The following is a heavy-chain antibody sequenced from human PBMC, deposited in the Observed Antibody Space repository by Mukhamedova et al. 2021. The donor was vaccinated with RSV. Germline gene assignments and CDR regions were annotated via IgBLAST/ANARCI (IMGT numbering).Heavy chain of an antibody. V-gene: IGHV3-23*01. J-gene: IGHJ4*02. D-gene: IGHD3-22*01. CDR2: ISGSGGST. CDR3: GKRPGDYYDSSGYSFDY. Sequence: VRQAPGKGLEWVSAISGSGGSTYYADSVKGRFTISRDNSKNTLYLQMNSLRAEDTAVYYFGKRPGDYYDSSGYSFDYWGKGTLV.